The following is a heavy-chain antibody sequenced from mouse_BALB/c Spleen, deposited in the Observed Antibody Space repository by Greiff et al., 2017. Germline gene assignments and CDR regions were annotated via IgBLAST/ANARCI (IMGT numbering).Heavy chain of an antibody. J-gene: IGHJ2*01. CDR3: HYYDYDFDY. D-gene: IGHD2-4*01. CDR1: GYTFTSYV. CDR2: INPYNDGT. V-gene: IGHV1-14*01. Sequence: VQLQQSGPELVKPGASVKMSCTASGYTFTSYVMHWVKQKPGQGLEWIGYINPYNDGTKYNDKFKGKATLTSDKSSSTAYMELSSLTSEDSAVYYCHYYDYDFDYWGQGTTLTVSS.